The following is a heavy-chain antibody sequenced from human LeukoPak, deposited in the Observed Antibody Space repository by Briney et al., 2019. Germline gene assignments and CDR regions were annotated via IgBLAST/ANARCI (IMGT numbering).Heavy chain of an antibody. CDR2: IYSDGTA. CDR3: ARAKVGAAGFFDY. D-gene: IGHD6-13*01. V-gene: IGHV3-53*01. CDR1: GFTVSSNY. Sequence: GGSLRLSCAASGFTVSSNYMSWVRQAPGKGLEWVSIIYSDGTAYYADSVKGRFTISRDNSKNTLYLQMNSLRAEETAVYYCARAKVGAAGFFDYWGQGTLVTVSS. J-gene: IGHJ4*02.